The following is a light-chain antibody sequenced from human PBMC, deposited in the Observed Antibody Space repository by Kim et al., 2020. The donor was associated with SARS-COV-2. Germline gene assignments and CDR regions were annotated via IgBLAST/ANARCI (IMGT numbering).Light chain of an antibody. CDR2: GAS. J-gene: IGKJ5*01. Sequence: ASGGDRVTITGRASQDIRNDLGWYQQNPGRAPKRLIYGASSLQSGVPSRFSGSGSGTEFTLTISSLQPEDFATYFCLQHNSYPTSFRHGTRLEI. CDR1: QDIRND. CDR3: LQHNSYPTS. V-gene: IGKV1-17*01.